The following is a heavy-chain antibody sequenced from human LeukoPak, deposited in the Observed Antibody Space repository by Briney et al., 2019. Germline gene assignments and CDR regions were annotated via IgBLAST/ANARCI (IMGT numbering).Heavy chain of an antibody. Sequence: SETLSLTCTVSGASIDGHYWSWIRLPPGKGLEWIGSNSGSTYYNPSLKSRVTISVDTSKNQFSLKLSSVTAADTAVYYCAREIPVLAVAAHTWLFDYWGQGTLVTVSS. CDR3: AREIPVLAVAAHTWLFDY. V-gene: IGHV4-38-2*02. D-gene: IGHD6-19*01. CDR2: NSGST. CDR1: GASIDGHY. J-gene: IGHJ4*02.